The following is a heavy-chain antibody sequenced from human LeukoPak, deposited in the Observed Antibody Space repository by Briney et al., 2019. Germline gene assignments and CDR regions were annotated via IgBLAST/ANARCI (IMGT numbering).Heavy chain of an antibody. CDR3: AREAYYGSGKDY. V-gene: IGHV1-69*04. J-gene: IGHJ4*02. Sequence: SVKVSCKASGGTFSSYAISWVRQAPGQGLEWMGRIIPILGIANYAQKFQGRVTITADKSTSTAYMELSSLRSEDTAVYYCAREAYYGSGKDYWGQGTLVTVSS. CDR2: IIPILGIA. CDR1: GGTFSSYA. D-gene: IGHD3-10*01.